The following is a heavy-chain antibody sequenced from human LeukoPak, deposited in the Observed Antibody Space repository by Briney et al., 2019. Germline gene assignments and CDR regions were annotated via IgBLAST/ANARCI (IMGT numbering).Heavy chain of an antibody. V-gene: IGHV3-20*04. CDR3: ARDGAFYDSSGFAFDI. CDR1: GFTFGDHG. D-gene: IGHD3-22*01. Sequence: GGSLRLSCAASGFTFGDHGMSWVRQAPGKGLEWVSGINWNGGSTGYADSVKGRFTISRDNAKKSLYLQMNSLRAEDTALYYCARDGAFYDSSGFAFDIWGQGTMVTVSS. CDR2: INWNGGST. J-gene: IGHJ3*02.